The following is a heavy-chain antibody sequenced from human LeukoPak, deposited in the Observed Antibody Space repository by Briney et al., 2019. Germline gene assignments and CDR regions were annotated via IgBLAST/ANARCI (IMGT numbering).Heavy chain of an antibody. J-gene: IGHJ6*02. CDR1: RYTFTTYV. D-gene: IGHD2-2*01. V-gene: IGHV1-18*01. CDR3: ARSSSRVYYYYGMDV. CDR2: SSAYNGNT. Sequence: ASVKVSSKASRYTFTTYVISWVRQSPGQRRGGMRWSSAYNGNTNYAQKLQGRVTMTTDTSTSTAYMELRSLRSDDTAVYYCARSSSRVYYYYGMDVWGQGTTVTVSS.